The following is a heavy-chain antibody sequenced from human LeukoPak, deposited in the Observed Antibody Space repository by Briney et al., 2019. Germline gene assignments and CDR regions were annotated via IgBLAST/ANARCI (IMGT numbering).Heavy chain of an antibody. J-gene: IGHJ4*02. Sequence: GGSLRLSCAASGFTFSSYAMSWVRQAPGKGLEWVSAISGSGGSTYYADSVKGRFTISRDNSKNTLYLQMNSLRAEDTAVYCCAKDSGGDDIFSHWGQGTLVTVSS. V-gene: IGHV3-23*01. CDR3: AKDSGGDDIFSH. CDR2: ISGSGGST. D-gene: IGHD3-9*01. CDR1: GFTFSSYA.